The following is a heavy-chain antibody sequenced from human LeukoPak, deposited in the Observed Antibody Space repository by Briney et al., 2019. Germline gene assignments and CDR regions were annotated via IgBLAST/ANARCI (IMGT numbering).Heavy chain of an antibody. D-gene: IGHD3-10*01. J-gene: IGHJ3*02. Sequence: PGGSLRLSCAASGFTFSSYAMTWVRQAPGKGLEWVSTISGSGGSTYYADSVKGRFTISRDNSNNTLYLQMNSPRAEDTAIFYCAKDLVRYYGAGDTFDIWGQGTMVTVSS. CDR3: AKDLVRYYGAGDTFDI. CDR2: ISGSGGST. V-gene: IGHV3-23*01. CDR1: GFTFSSYA.